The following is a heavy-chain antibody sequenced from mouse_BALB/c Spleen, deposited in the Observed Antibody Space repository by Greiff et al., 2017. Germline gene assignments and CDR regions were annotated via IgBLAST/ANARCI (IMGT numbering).Heavy chain of an antibody. J-gene: IGHJ4*01. V-gene: IGHV1-69*01. CDR3: ARGITTSDYYAMDY. CDR2: IDTSDSYT. CDR1: GYTFTDYW. D-gene: IGHD2-4*01. Sequence: QVQLQQPGAELVMPGASVKMSCKASGYTFTDYWMHWVKQRPGQGLEWIGAIDTSDSYTSYNQKFKGKATLTVDESSSTAYMQLSSLTSEDSAVYYCARGITTSDYYAMDYWGQGTSVTVSS.